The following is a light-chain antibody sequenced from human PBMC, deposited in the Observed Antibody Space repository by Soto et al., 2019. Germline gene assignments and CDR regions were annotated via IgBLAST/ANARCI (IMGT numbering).Light chain of an antibody. CDR3: SSYTSSRTYV. J-gene: IGLJ1*01. CDR1: SSDVGGYNH. CDR2: DVS. V-gene: IGLV2-14*03. Sequence: QSALTQPASVSGSPGQSITISCTGTSSDVGGYNHVSWYQHHPGKAPKVIIYDVSNRPSGVSNRFSGSKSGNTASLTFSGLQAEYEADYYCSSYTSSRTYVFGTGTKVTVL.